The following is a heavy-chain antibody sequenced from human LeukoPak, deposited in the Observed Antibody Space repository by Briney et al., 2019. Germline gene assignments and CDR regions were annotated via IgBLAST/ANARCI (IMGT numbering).Heavy chain of an antibody. CDR1: DFSFSNYG. Sequence: PGRSLRLSCAASDFSFSNYGMHWVRQAPGKGLEWVAVILYDGNNKHYAESVKGRFTISRDNAKNSLYLQMNSLRAEDTAVYYCASVPIYGVIVDYWGQGTLVTVSS. V-gene: IGHV3-30*03. D-gene: IGHD4-17*01. CDR2: ILYDGNNK. CDR3: ASVPIYGVIVDY. J-gene: IGHJ4*02.